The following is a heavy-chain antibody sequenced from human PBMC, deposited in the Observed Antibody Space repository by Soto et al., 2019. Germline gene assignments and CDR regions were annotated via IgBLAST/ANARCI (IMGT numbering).Heavy chain of an antibody. CDR2: VWANGINN. V-gene: IGHV3-33*01. CDR1: GFMFTNFG. Sequence: GGSLTLSCAASGFMFTNFGMHWVRQAPGKGLERVAVVWANGINNYYEDFVEGRFTTSRDNSKRSLYLQMNRLRVEDSAVYYWLRERGLFDASDVWGQGTMITVSS. CDR3: LRERGLFDASDV. J-gene: IGHJ3*01.